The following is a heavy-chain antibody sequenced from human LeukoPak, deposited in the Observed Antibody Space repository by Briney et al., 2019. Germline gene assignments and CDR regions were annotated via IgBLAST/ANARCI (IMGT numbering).Heavy chain of an antibody. CDR1: GYTFTSYA. Sequence: ASVKVSCKASGYTFTSYAMHWVRQAPGQRLEWMGWINAGNGNTKYSQKFQGRVTITADESTSTAYMELSSLRSEDTAVYYCARYVPSRYYDSSPDAFDIWGQGTMVTVSS. V-gene: IGHV1-3*01. CDR2: INAGNGNT. J-gene: IGHJ3*02. D-gene: IGHD3-22*01. CDR3: ARYVPSRYYDSSPDAFDI.